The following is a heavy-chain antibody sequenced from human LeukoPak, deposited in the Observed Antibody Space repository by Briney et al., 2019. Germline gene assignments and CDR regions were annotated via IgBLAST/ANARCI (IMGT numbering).Heavy chain of an antibody. CDR1: GYTFTMYG. V-gene: IGHV1-18*01. CDR3: ARGGSSWYEIDY. CDR2: ISAYNGVT. Sequence: ASVKVSCKASGYTFTMYGISWVRQAPGQGLEWMGWISAYNGVTNYAQKFQGRVTMTTDTSSNTAYMELRSLRSDDTAVYYCARGGSSWYEIDYWGQGTLVTVSS. D-gene: IGHD6-13*01. J-gene: IGHJ4*02.